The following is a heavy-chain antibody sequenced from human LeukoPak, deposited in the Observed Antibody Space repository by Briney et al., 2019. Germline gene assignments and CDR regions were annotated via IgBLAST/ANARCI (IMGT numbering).Heavy chain of an antibody. CDR2: IWKDGSNK. D-gene: IGHD5-24*01. Sequence: GRSLRLSCAPSGFTFRHFSMHWVRQAPGRGLEWVTIIWKDGSNKVYADSVKGRFTISRDNSKNTLYLQMNSLRAEDTAVYYCARATWTNSAYNNLGLDYWGQGTLVTVSS. CDR1: GFTFRHFS. CDR3: ARATWTNSAYNNLGLDY. J-gene: IGHJ4*02. V-gene: IGHV3-33*01.